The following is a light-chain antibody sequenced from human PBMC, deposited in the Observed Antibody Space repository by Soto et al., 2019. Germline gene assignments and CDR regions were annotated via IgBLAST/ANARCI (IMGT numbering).Light chain of an antibody. V-gene: IGKV3-20*01. CDR1: QSVSSNY. J-gene: IGKJ2*01. CDR3: QQYVSSPYT. CDR2: GAS. Sequence: EIVLTQSPSTLSLSPGERVTLSCRASQSVSSNYLAWYQQKPGQAPRLLIYGASSRATGIPDRFSGSGSGTDFTLTISRLEPEDFAVYYCQQYVSSPYTFGQGTKLEIK.